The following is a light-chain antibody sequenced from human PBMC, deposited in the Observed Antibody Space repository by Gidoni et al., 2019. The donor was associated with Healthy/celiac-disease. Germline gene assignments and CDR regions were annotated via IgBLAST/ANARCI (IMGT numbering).Light chain of an antibody. Sequence: QSVPTQPPSASATPGQRVAISCSGSSSNTGSNYVYWYQQLPGTAPKLLIYSNTQRPSGVPDRFSGSKSGTSASLAIGGLRSEDEADYYCAAWDDSLSGRVFGGGTKLTVL. CDR3: AAWDDSLSGRV. CDR1: SSNTGSNY. J-gene: IGLJ2*01. V-gene: IGLV1-47*02. CDR2: SNT.